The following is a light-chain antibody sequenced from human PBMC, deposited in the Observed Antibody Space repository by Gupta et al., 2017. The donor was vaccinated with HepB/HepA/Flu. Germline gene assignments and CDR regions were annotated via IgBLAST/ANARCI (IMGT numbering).Light chain of an antibody. J-gene: IGLJ1*01. CDR2: RNN. V-gene: IGLV10-54*04. CDR1: SNTVGSLE. CDR3: SAWDSRRGGSV. Sequence: VSKGLGQTATLTCSGHSNTVGSLEAAWQQQPLDRPPKLLSYRNNNRPSGISGRFSATRSENRASMTIAGHQAEEDADYYCSAWDSRRGGSVFGPGTKVTVL.